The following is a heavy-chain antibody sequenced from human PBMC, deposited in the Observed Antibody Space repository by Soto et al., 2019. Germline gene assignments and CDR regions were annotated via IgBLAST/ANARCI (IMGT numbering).Heavy chain of an antibody. CDR2: IYYSGST. J-gene: IGHJ6*02. D-gene: IGHD3-16*01. V-gene: IGHV4-39*01. CDR3: ARQGPIMITFGGVISNGMDV. CDR1: GGSISSSSYY. Sequence: QLQLQESGPGLVKPSETLSLTCTVSGGSISSSSYYWGWILQPPGKGLEWIGSIYYSGSTYYNPSLKSRVTITVDTSKNQFSLKLISVTAADTAVYYCARQGPIMITFGGVISNGMDVWGQGSTVTVSS.